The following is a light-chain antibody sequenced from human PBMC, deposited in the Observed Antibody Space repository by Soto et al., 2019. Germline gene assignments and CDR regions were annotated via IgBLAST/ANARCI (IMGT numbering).Light chain of an antibody. Sequence: QSVLTQPASASGSPGQSITISCTGTSSDVGSYNLVSWYQQHPGKAPKLMIYEVSKRPSGVSNRFSGSKSGNTASLTISGLQAEDEADYDCCSYAGSSTPYVFGTGTKVTVL. CDR1: SSDVGSYNL. CDR3: CSYAGSSTPYV. V-gene: IGLV2-23*02. CDR2: EVS. J-gene: IGLJ1*01.